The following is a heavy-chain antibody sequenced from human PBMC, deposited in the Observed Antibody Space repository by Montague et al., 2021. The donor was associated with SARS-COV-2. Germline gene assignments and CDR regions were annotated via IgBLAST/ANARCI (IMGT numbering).Heavy chain of an antibody. CDR3: ARRGVVPAGMEYYYYGMDV. V-gene: IGHV4-59*08. D-gene: IGHD2-2*01. J-gene: IGHJ6*02. CDR1: GGSISSYH. Sequence: SETLSLTCTVSGGSISSYHWSWIRQPPGKGLEWIGYIYYSGSTNYNPSLKSRVTISVDTSKNQFSLKLSSVTAADTAVYYCARRGVVPAGMEYYYYGMDVWGQGTTVTVSS. CDR2: IYYSGST.